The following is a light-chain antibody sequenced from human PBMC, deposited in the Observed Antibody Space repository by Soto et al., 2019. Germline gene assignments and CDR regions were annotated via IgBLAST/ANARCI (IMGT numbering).Light chain of an antibody. V-gene: IGKV3-15*01. CDR3: QHYNNWFT. CDR1: QSISSN. Sequence: EIVMTQSPASLSVSPGERATLSCRASQSISSNLAWYQQKPGQAPRLLISGASTRATGIPARFSGSGSGTEFTLTISSLQSEDFAVYYCQHYNNWFTFGQGTRLEIK. CDR2: GAS. J-gene: IGKJ5*01.